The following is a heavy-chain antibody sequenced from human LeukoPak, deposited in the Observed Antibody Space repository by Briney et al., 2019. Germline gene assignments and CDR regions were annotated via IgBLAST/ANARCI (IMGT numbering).Heavy chain of an antibody. CDR3: ASLIYYDSSGYSDDRDY. Sequence: TSETLSLTCTVSGGSISSYYWSWIRQPPGKGLEWIGYIYYSGSTNCNPSLKSRVTISVDTSKNQFSLKLSSVTAADTAVYYCASLIYYDSSGYSDDRDYWGQGTLVTVSS. D-gene: IGHD3-22*01. CDR2: IYYSGST. V-gene: IGHV4-59*01. J-gene: IGHJ4*02. CDR1: GGSISSYY.